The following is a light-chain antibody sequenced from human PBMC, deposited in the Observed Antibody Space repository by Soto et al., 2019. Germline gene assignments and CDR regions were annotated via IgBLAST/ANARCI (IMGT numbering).Light chain of an antibody. CDR3: QQRSNWPPFT. V-gene: IGKV3-11*01. Sequence: ELVLTQSPATLSLSPGERATLSCRAIQSVSRYLAWYQQRPGQAPRLLIYDASNRAAGIPGRFSGSGSGTDFTLTISSLEPEDFAVYYCQQRSNWPPFTFGPGTKVDIK. CDR2: DAS. J-gene: IGKJ3*01. CDR1: QSVSRY.